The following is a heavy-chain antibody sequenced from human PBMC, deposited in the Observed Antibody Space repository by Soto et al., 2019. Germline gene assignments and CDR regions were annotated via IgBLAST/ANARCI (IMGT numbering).Heavy chain of an antibody. Sequence: QVQLVESGGGVVQPGRSLRLSCAASGFTFSSYGMHWVRQAPGKGLEWVAVIWYDGSNKYYADSVKGRFTISRDNSKNTLYLQMNSLRAEDTAVYYCVRVNCSGGSCYGHTDYWGQGTLVTVSS. V-gene: IGHV3-33*01. CDR1: GFTFSSYG. CDR2: IWYDGSNK. CDR3: VRVNCSGGSCYGHTDY. D-gene: IGHD2-15*01. J-gene: IGHJ4*02.